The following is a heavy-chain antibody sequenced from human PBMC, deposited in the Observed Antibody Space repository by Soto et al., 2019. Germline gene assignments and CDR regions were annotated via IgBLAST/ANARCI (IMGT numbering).Heavy chain of an antibody. CDR2: IKSKTDGGTT. Sequence: GGSLRLSCAASGFTFSNAWMNWVRQAPGKGLEWVGRIKSKTDGGTTDYAAPVKGRFTISRDDSKNTLYLQMNSLKTEDTAVYYCTTDPYSITMVRGVISYYYYGMDVWGQGTTVTVSS. CDR3: TTDPYSITMVRGVISYYYYGMDV. J-gene: IGHJ6*02. V-gene: IGHV3-15*07. D-gene: IGHD3-10*01. CDR1: GFTFSNAW.